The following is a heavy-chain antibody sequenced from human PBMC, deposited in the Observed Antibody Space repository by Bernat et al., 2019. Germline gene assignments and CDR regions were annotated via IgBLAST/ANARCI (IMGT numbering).Heavy chain of an antibody. J-gene: IGHJ3*02. Sequence: QVQLVESGGGVVQPGRSLRLSCAASGFTFSSYAMHWVRQAPGKGLEWVAVILYDGSNKYYADSVKGRFTISRDNSKNTLYLQMNSLRAEDTAVYYCAGDRDYEDVGAFDIWGQGTMVTVSS. CDR2: ILYDGSNK. D-gene: IGHD4-17*01. V-gene: IGHV3-30*01. CDR3: AGDRDYEDVGAFDI. CDR1: GFTFSSYA.